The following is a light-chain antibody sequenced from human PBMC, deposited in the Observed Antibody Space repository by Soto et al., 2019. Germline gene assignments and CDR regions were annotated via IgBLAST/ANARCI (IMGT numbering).Light chain of an antibody. CDR1: SGDR. V-gene: IGLV2-23*02. J-gene: IGLJ3*02. CDR3: CSYAGSGTWV. Sequence: QSALTQPASVSGSPGQSITISCTGTSGDRVSWFQQRPGKAPKLMIYDVTKWPSGVSGRFSGSKSGYTAFLTISGLQAEDEAEYYCCSYAGSGTWVFGGGTKVTVL. CDR2: DVT.